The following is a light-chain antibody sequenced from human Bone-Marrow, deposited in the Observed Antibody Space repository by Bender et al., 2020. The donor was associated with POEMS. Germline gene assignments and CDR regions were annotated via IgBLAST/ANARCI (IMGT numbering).Light chain of an antibody. CDR1: SGHSSYA. V-gene: IGLV4-69*01. J-gene: IGLJ3*02. CDR2: LNSDGSH. Sequence: QLVLTQSPSVSASLGASVNLTCTLSSGHSSYAIAWHQQQPEKSPRYLMKLNSDGSHSKGDGIPDRFSGSISGAERYLTISSLQSEDEADYYCQTWGTGFRVFGGGTKLTVL. CDR3: QTWGTGFRV.